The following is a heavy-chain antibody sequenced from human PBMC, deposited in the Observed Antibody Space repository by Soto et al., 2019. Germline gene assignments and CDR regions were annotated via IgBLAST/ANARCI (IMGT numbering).Heavy chain of an antibody. Sequence: GGSLRLSCAASGFTFTSYAMSWVRLTPGKGLEWVSAISGSGRNTFYADSVRGRFTISRDNSKNTVFLQMNNLRAEDTAVYFCARDRATFDYWGQGTLVTVSS. V-gene: IGHV3-23*01. D-gene: IGHD1-26*01. J-gene: IGHJ4*02. CDR2: ISGSGRNT. CDR3: ARDRATFDY. CDR1: GFTFTSYA.